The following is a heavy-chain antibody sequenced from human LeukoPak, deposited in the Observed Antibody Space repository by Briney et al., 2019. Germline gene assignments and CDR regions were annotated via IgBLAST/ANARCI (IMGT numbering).Heavy chain of an antibody. D-gene: IGHD4-17*01. Sequence: GGSLRLSCAASGFTFRSYGMDWVRQAPGKGLEWVAFIRYDGNNKDYGDSVKGRFTISRDNSKNTLYLQMSSLRVEDTAVYYCAKGYGDLVAFDIWGQGTMVTVSS. CDR2: IRYDGNNK. J-gene: IGHJ3*02. CDR3: AKGYGDLVAFDI. V-gene: IGHV3-30*02. CDR1: GFTFRSYG.